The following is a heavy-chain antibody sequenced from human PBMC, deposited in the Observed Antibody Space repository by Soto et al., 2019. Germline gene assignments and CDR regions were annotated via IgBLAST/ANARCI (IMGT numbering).Heavy chain of an antibody. J-gene: IGHJ3*02. D-gene: IGHD2-8*02. V-gene: IGHV3-23*01. CDR1: GFICSSYD. Sequence: GGSLRLSCAASGFICSSYDMSWVRQAPGKGLEWVSTILVDGRTFYVDSVKGRFAISRDSSQNTVYLQMNSLTAGDTALYYCAKATATGGGAFDICGQGTMVTVSS. CDR3: AKATATGGGAFDI. CDR2: ILVDGRT.